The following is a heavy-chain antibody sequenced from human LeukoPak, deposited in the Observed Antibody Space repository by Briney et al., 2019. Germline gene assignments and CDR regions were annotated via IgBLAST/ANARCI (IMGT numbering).Heavy chain of an antibody. CDR1: GGSISSYY. D-gene: IGHD6-13*01. V-gene: IGHV4-59*01. J-gene: IGHJ5*02. CDR3: ARDDSSSWYNWFDP. Sequence: SETLSLTCTASGGSISSYYWSWIRQPPGKGLEWIGYIYYSGSTNYNPSLKSRVTISVDTSKHQFSLKLSSVTAADTAVYYCARDDSSSWYNWFDPWGQGTLVTVSS. CDR2: IYYSGST.